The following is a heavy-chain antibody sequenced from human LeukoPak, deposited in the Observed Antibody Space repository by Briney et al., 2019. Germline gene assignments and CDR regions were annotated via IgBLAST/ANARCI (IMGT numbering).Heavy chain of an antibody. V-gene: IGHV3-30*18. CDR1: GFTFSSSG. CDR2: ISYDGSTK. J-gene: IGHJ4*02. Sequence: GRSLRLSCAASGFTFSSSGMHWVRQAPGKGLEWVALISYDGSTKYYADSVKGRFTISRDNSKNTLYLQMNSLRAEDTAVYYCAKFVVLVRGVIPDKGQSGFDYWGQGTLVTVSS. CDR3: AKFVVLVRGVIPDKGQSGFDY. D-gene: IGHD3-10*01.